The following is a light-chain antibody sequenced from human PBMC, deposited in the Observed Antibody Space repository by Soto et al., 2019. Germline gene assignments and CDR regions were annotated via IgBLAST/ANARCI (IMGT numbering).Light chain of an antibody. V-gene: IGKV3-11*01. CDR1: QSVSSF. CDR2: DAS. J-gene: IGKJ4*01. CDR3: QQRNHWAFA. Sequence: EIVLTQSPATLSLSPGERATLSCRASQSVSSFLAWYQQQPGQPPRLLIYDASNSPTGIPARFSGGGSGTDLPLTISSLEHEDFAVYCCQQRNHWAFAFCCGTKVESK.